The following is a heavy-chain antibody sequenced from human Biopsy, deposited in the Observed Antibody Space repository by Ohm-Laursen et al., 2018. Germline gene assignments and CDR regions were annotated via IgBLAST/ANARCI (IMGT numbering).Heavy chain of an antibody. D-gene: IGHD2-15*01. CDR3: ARAGRYCSGGGCYSWFDS. V-gene: IGHV3-72*01. CDR2: IRDKANSYTT. CDR1: GFSFSDNY. J-gene: IGHJ5*01. Sequence: SLRLSCAAFGFSFSDNYTDWVRQAPGKGLEWVGRIRDKANSYTTDYAASVKGRFTISRDDSKNSLYLQMNSLKTEDTALYYCARAGRYCSGGGCYSWFDSWGQGTLVTVSS.